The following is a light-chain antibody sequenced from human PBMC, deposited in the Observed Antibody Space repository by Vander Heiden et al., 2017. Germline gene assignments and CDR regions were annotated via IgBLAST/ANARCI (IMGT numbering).Light chain of an antibody. CDR1: QSVSSN. Sequence: EIVMTQSPATLSVSPGERATLSCRASQSVSSNLAWYQQKPGQAPRLLIYGASTRATGIPARSSGSGSGTEFTLTISSLQSEDFAVYYCQQYNNWRTFGQGTKVEIK. J-gene: IGKJ1*01. CDR3: QQYNNWRT. CDR2: GAS. V-gene: IGKV3-15*01.